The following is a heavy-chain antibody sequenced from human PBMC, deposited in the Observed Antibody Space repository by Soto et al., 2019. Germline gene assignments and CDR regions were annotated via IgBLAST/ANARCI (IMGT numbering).Heavy chain of an antibody. CDR3: ARHLGGNHYYYGMDV. CDR1: GGTFSSYS. V-gene: IGHV1-69*13. CDR2: IIPIFGTA. Sequence: SVKVSCKASGGTFSSYSISWVRQAPGQGLEWMGGIIPIFGTADYAQKFQGRVTITADDFTSTAYMELSSLRSEDTAVYYCARHLGGNHYYYGMDVWGQGTTVTVSS. J-gene: IGHJ6*02. D-gene: IGHD3-16*01.